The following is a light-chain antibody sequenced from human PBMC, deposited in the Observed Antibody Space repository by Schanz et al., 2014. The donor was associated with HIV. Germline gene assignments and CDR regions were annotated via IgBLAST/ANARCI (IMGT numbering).Light chain of an antibody. V-gene: IGLV2-23*02. J-gene: IGLJ2*01. Sequence: QSALTQPASVSGSPGQSITISCTGTRNDVGTYNLVSWYQQHPGKAPQLMIYEVTKRPSGVSDRFSGSKSDNTASLTISGLQAEDEADYYCSSYVDTYTVLFGGGTKLTVL. CDR1: RNDVGTYNL. CDR3: SSYVDTYTVL. CDR2: EVT.